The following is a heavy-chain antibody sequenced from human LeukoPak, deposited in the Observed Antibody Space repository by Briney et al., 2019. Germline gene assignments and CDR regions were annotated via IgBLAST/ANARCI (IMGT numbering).Heavy chain of an antibody. J-gene: IGHJ4*02. Sequence: SQTLSLTCTVSGGSISSGTYYWTWIRQPAGKGLEWIGRIYTTGSTNYNPSLKGRVTMSTDTSKNQFSLKLSSVTAADTAVYYCARVTTGGYYNCWGQGTLVTVSS. CDR2: IYTTGST. CDR3: ARVTTGGYYNC. CDR1: GGSISSGTYY. D-gene: IGHD3-22*01. V-gene: IGHV4-61*02.